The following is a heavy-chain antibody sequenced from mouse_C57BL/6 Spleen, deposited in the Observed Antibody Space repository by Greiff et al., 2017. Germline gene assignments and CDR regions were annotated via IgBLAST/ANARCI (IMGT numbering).Heavy chain of an antibody. D-gene: IGHD3-2*02. CDR2: IYPSDSET. CDR1: GYTFTSYW. CDR3: ARSGDSSGYVFFAY. V-gene: IGHV1-61*01. J-gene: IGHJ3*01. Sequence: QVQLQQPGAELVRPGSSVKLSCKASGYTFTSYWMDWVKQRPGQGLEWIGNIYPSDSETHYNQKFKDKATLTVDKSSSTAYMQLSSLTSEDSAVCYCARSGDSSGYVFFAYWGQGTLVTVSA.